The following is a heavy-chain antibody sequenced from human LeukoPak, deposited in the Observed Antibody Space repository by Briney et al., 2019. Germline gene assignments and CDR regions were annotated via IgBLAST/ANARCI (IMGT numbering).Heavy chain of an antibody. D-gene: IGHD2-2*01. CDR2: LYYSGST. Sequence: SETLSLTCTVSGGSISSSSYYWGWIRQPPGKGLEWIGSLYYSGSTNYNPSLMSRVTISVDTSKNQFSLKLSSVTAADTAVYYCARATLYCSSTSCYGSGFDPWGQGTLVTVSS. CDR3: ARATLYCSSTSCYGSGFDP. V-gene: IGHV4-39*07. CDR1: GGSISSSSYY. J-gene: IGHJ5*02.